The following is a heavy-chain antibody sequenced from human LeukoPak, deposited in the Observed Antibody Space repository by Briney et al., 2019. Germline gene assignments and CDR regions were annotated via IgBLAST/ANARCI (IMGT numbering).Heavy chain of an antibody. Sequence: GGSLRLSCAVSGFTVTSNYMSWVRQAPGKGLEWVSVIYTGATTYYADSVKGRFTISRDTSENTLYLQMFSLSAEDTAVYYCARVALSGGDFDYWGQGALVTVSS. V-gene: IGHV3-66*01. J-gene: IGHJ4*02. D-gene: IGHD7-27*01. CDR1: GFTVTSNY. CDR3: ARVALSGGDFDY. CDR2: IYTGATT.